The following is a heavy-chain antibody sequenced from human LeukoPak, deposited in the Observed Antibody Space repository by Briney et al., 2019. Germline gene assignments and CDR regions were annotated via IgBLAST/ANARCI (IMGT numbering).Heavy chain of an antibody. CDR3: AKIQGGPWKYYMDV. D-gene: IGHD3-16*01. V-gene: IGHV3-23*01. CDR2: ISGSGGST. J-gene: IGHJ6*03. CDR1: GFTFSSYA. Sequence: GGSLRLSCAASGFTFSSYAMSWVRQAPGKGLEWVSAISGSGGSTYYADSVKGRFTISRDNSKNTLYLQMNSLRAEDTAVYYCAKIQGGPWKYYMDVWGKGTTVTVSS.